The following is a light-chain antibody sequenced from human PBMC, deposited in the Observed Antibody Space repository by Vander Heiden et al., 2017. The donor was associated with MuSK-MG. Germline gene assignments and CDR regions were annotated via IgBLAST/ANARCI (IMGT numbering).Light chain of an antibody. CDR3: QQYHNWQWT. J-gene: IGKJ1*01. V-gene: IGKV3-15*01. Sequence: EIVMTQSPATLSVSPGERATLSCRASQSVSSNLAWYQQKPGQAPSLLIYGASTRATGIPARFSGSGSGTEFTLTISSLQSEDFAIYYCQQYHNWQWTFGQGTKVEIK. CDR1: QSVSSN. CDR2: GAS.